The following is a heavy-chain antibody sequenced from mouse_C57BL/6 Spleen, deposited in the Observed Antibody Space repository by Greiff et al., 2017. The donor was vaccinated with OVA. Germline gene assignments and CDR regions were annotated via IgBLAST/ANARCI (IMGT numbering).Heavy chain of an antibody. CDR3: TSVTAYYIYAMDY. V-gene: IGHV14-4*01. D-gene: IGHD2-12*01. CDR1: GFNIKDDY. J-gene: IGHJ4*01. Sequence: EVKLVESGAELVRPGASVKLSCTASGFNIKDDYMHWVKQRPEQGLEWIGWIDPENGDTEYASKFQGKATITADTSSNTAYLQLSSLTSEDTAVYYCTSVTAYYIYAMDYWGQGTSVTVSS. CDR2: IDPENGDT.